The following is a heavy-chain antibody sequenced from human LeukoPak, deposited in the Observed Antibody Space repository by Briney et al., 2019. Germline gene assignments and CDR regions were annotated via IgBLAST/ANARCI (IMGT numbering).Heavy chain of an antibody. Sequence: GGSLRLSCAASGFTFSNSGMHWVRQAPGKGLEWVAVMSYDGSNKYYADSVKGRFTISRDNSENTLYLQMNSLRTEDTAVYYCAKFRGGRTARLAPLEYWGQGTLVTVSS. CDR1: GFTFSNSG. J-gene: IGHJ4*02. D-gene: IGHD2-15*01. CDR3: AKFRGGRTARLAPLEY. CDR2: MSYDGSNK. V-gene: IGHV3-30*18.